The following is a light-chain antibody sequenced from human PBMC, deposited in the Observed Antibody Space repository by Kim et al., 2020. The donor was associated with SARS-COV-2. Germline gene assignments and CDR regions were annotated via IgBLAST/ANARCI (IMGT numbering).Light chain of an antibody. CDR3: QHHSNWLWT. CDR1: QSVSNY. J-gene: IGKJ1*01. CDR2: DAS. Sequence: EIVLTQAPATLSLSPGETATLSCRASQSVSNYLAWHQQKPGQAPRLLIYDASKRATGIPARFSGSGSGTDFTLTISSLGPEDFALYYCQHHSNWLWTFGQGTKVDIK. V-gene: IGKV3-11*01.